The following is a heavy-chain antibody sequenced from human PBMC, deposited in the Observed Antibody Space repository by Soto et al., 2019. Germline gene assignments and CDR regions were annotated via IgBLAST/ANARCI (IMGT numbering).Heavy chain of an antibody. CDR2: IKSKTDGGTT. D-gene: IGHD1-1*01. CDR1: GFTFSNAW. Sequence: EVQLVESGGGLVKPGGSLRLSCAASGFTFSNAWMSWVRQAPGKGLEWVGRIKSKTDGGTTDYAAPVKGRFTISRDDSKNTLYLQMNSLKTEDTAVYYCAKDKPGTTSFDYWGQGTLVTVSS. V-gene: IGHV3-15*01. J-gene: IGHJ4*02. CDR3: AKDKPGTTSFDY.